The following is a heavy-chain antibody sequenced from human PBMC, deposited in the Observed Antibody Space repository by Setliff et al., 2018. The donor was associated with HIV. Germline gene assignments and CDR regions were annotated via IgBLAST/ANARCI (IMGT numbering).Heavy chain of an antibody. D-gene: IGHD3-9*01. CDR1: GFTFSSYS. CDR2: IGSSSSTI. Sequence: GGSLRLSCAASGFTFSSYSMNWVRQAPGKGLEWVSYIGSSSSTIYYADSVKGRFTISRDNAKNSLYLQMNSLRAEDTAIYYCAKDHAGGGYHDILPPSWGQGTMVTVSS. V-gene: IGHV3-48*01. CDR3: AKDHAGGGYHDILPPS. J-gene: IGHJ3*01.